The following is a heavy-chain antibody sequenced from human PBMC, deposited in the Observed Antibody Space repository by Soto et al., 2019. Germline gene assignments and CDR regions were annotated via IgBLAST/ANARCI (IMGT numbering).Heavy chain of an antibody. Sequence: QVQLVQSGAEVKKPGSSVKVSCKASGGTLSSYVINWVRQAPGQGLEWMGDIIPIFGTAKYAQKFQGRVTIIADESTGTAYMELSSLKSEDTAVYYCAREGVGGGWFNAWGQGTLDTVSS. CDR2: IIPIFGTA. CDR1: GGTLSSYV. J-gene: IGHJ5*02. CDR3: AREGVGGGWFNA. D-gene: IGHD2-15*01. V-gene: IGHV1-69*01.